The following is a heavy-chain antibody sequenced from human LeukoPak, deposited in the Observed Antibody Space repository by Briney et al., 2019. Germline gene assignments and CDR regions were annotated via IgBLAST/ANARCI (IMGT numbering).Heavy chain of an antibody. CDR1: GFTFSSSS. J-gene: IGHJ4*02. D-gene: IGHD5-12*01. Sequence: GGSLRLSCAASGFTFSSSSISWVRQAPGKGLEWVSAITDAVGSTHYADSVKGRFTIPSDNSKNTVYLQMNSLRPEDMAVYYCAKEIFSGLLYIDYWGQGTLVTVSS. CDR2: ITDAVGST. CDR3: AKEIFSGLLYIDY. V-gene: IGHV3-23*01.